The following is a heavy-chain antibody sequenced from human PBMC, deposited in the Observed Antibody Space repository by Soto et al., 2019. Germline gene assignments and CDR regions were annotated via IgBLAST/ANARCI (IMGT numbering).Heavy chain of an antibody. Sequence: QTLSLTCAISGDSVSSNSAAWNWIRQSPSRGLEWLGRTYYRSKWYNDYAVSVKSRITINPDTSKYQFSLQLNSVTPEDTAVYYCARECAVVPAAIPQLNWFDPWGQGTLVTVSS. J-gene: IGHJ5*02. V-gene: IGHV6-1*01. CDR2: TYYRSKWYN. CDR1: GDSVSSNSAA. CDR3: ARECAVVPAAIPQLNWFDP. D-gene: IGHD2-2*02.